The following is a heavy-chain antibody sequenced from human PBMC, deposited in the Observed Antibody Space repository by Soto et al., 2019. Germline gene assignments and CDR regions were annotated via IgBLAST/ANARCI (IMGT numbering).Heavy chain of an antibody. Sequence: EVQLLESGGGLVQPGGSLRLSCAASGFTFSSYAMSWVRQAPGKGLEWVSAISGSGGSTYYADSVKGRFTISRDNCKNTLYQQMNSLRAEDTAVYYCAKVWARGSPASYYDMDVWGQGTTVTVSS. J-gene: IGHJ6*02. CDR3: AKVWARGSPASYYDMDV. CDR1: GFTFSSYA. CDR2: ISGSGGST. V-gene: IGHV3-23*01. D-gene: IGHD5-12*01.